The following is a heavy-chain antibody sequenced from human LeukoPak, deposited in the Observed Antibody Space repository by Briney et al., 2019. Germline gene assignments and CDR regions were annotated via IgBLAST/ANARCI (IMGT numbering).Heavy chain of an antibody. J-gene: IGHJ3*02. D-gene: IGHD3-22*01. CDR3: ARGLHYYDSSGYYYPDAFDI. Sequence: GGSLRLSCAASGFTFSSYSMNWVRQAPGKGLEWVSYISSRSSTIYYADSVTGRFTISRDNAKNSLYLRMNSLRAEDTAVYYCARGLHYYDSSGYYYPDAFDIWGQGTMVTVSS. CDR2: ISSRSSTI. V-gene: IGHV3-48*01. CDR1: GFTFSSYS.